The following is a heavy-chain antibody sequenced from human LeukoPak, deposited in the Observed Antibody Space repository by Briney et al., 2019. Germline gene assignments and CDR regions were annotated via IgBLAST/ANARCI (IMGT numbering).Heavy chain of an antibody. CDR1: GFSLSTSGVG. CDR2: IYWDDDK. D-gene: IGHD4-17*01. V-gene: IGHV2-5*05. J-gene: IGHJ4*02. Sequence: SGPTLVNPTQTLTLTRTFSGFSLSTSGVGVAWIRQPPGKALEWLALIYWDDDKRYGPSLKSRITITKDTSKNQVVLTMTNMDPVDTATYYCAHYDYGDSPTVDYFDYWGQGTLVTVSS. CDR3: AHYDYGDSPTVDYFDY.